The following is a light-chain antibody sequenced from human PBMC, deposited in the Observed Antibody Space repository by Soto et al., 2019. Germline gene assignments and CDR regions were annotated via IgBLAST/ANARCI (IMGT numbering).Light chain of an antibody. Sequence: QSALTQPASVSGSPGQSITISCSGSSSDIGSYNYVSWYQQHPGKAPKLMIYDVTNRPSGVSDRFSGSKSGDTASLTISGLQADDEADYYCSSYTTTTTLVVFGGGTKLPS. V-gene: IGLV2-14*03. CDR3: SSYTTTTTLVV. CDR1: SSDIGSYNY. CDR2: DVT. J-gene: IGLJ2*01.